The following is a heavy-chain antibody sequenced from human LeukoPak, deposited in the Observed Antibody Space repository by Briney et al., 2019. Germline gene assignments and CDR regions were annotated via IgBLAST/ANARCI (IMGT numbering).Heavy chain of an antibody. CDR3: ARNKKGDRYTYGHDY. V-gene: IGHV3-48*03. CDR2: ISSGGDIM. J-gene: IGHJ4*02. Sequence: GGSQRLSCAASGFTFSSYEMNWVRQAPGKGLQWVSYISSGGDIMHYADSVKGRFTSSRDNAKNSGYLEMNSLRAEDTAVYYCARNKKGDRYTYGHDYWGQGTLVTVSS. CDR1: GFTFSSYE. D-gene: IGHD5-18*01.